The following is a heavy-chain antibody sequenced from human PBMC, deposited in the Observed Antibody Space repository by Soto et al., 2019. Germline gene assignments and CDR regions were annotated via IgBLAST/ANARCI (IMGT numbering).Heavy chain of an antibody. CDR2: ITTSGGNI. V-gene: IGHV3-23*01. CDR3: AGRYCTNGVCYTNYYYYIDV. CDR1: GFTFSTYA. D-gene: IGHD2-8*01. Sequence: EVQLLESGGGLVQPGGSLRLSCAASGFTFSTYAMSWFRQAPGKGLEWVSTITTSGGNIYYADSVQGRFTISRDNSKNTLYLQMNSLRAEDTAVYYCAGRYCTNGVCYTNYYYYIDVWGKGTTVTVSS. J-gene: IGHJ6*03.